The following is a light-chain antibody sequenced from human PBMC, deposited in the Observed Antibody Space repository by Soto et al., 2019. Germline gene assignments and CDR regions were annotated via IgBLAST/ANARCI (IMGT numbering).Light chain of an antibody. CDR1: SSDVGSYDL. Sequence: QSALTQPASVSGSPGQSITISCTGTSSDVGSYDLVSWYQQRPGEAPKVMIYEANRRPSGVSNRFSGSKSGNTASLTISGLQADDEADYFCCSYAGSHTYVIFGGGTKLTVL. J-gene: IGLJ2*01. CDR2: EAN. CDR3: CSYAGSHTYVI. V-gene: IGLV2-23*01.